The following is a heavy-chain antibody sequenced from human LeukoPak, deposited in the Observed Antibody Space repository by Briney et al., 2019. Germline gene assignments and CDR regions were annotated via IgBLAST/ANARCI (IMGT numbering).Heavy chain of an antibody. CDR3: ARRRKITSEADY. CDR1: GYTFTGYY. J-gene: IGHJ4*02. D-gene: IGHD1-14*01. V-gene: IGHV1-2*02. Sequence: ASVKDSCKASGYTFTGYYMHWVRQAPGQGLEWMGWINPNSGGTNYAQKFQGRVTVTRDTSISTAYMELSRLRSDDTAVYYCARRRKITSEADYWGQGTLVTVSS. CDR2: INPNSGGT.